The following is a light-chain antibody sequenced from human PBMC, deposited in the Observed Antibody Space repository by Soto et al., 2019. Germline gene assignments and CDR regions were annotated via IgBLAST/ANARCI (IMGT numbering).Light chain of an antibody. V-gene: IGLV2-14*01. J-gene: IGLJ3*02. CDR2: EVS. CDR1: RNDVGGYNY. Sequence: QSVLTQPASVSGSPGQSITISCTGTRNDVGGYNYVSWFQQHPGKAPKLIIYEVSNRPSGVSNRFSGSKSGNTASLTISGLQAEDEADYYCSSYTSSSPWVFGGGTKLTVL. CDR3: SSYTSSSPWV.